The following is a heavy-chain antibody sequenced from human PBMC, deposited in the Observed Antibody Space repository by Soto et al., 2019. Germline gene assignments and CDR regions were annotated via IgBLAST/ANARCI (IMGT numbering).Heavy chain of an antibody. D-gene: IGHD3-22*01. Sequence: GGSLKLSCAASGFTFSSYSMNWVRQAPGKGLEWVSYISSSSSTIYYADSVKGRFTISRDNAKNSLYLQMNSLRAEDTAVYYCARDQGSYYYDSSGYFVYWGQGTLVTVSS. V-gene: IGHV3-48*04. CDR2: ISSSSSTI. CDR1: GFTFSSYS. J-gene: IGHJ4*02. CDR3: ARDQGSYYYDSSGYFVY.